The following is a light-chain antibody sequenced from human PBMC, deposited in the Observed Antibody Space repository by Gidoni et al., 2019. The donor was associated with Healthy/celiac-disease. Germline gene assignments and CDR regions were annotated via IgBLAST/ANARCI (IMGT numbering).Light chain of an antibody. Sequence: QSVLTQPPSASGTPGQRVTISCSGSSSNIGSNTVNWYQQLPGTAPKLLIYSNNRRPSGVPDRFSGSKSGTSASLAISGLQSEDEADYYCAACDASLKGVFGGGTKLTVL. CDR3: AACDASLKGV. V-gene: IGLV1-44*01. J-gene: IGLJ3*02. CDR2: SNN. CDR1: SSNIGSNT.